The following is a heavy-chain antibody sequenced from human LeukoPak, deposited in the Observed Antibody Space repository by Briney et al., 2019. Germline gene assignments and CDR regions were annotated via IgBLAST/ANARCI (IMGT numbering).Heavy chain of an antibody. V-gene: IGHV3-64*01. Sequence: GGSLRLSCAASGFTFSSYAMHWVRQAPGKGLEYVSAISSNGGSTYYANSVKGRFTISRDNSKNTLYLQMNSLRAEDTAVYYCASSRLPEWTDAFDIWGQGTMVTVSS. CDR2: ISSNGGST. CDR3: ASSRLPEWTDAFDI. J-gene: IGHJ3*02. CDR1: GFTFSSYA. D-gene: IGHD2-21*02.